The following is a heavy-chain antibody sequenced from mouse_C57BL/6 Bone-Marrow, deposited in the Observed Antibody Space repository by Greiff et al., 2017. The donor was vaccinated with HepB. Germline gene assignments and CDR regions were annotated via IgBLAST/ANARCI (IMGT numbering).Heavy chain of an antibody. CDR1: GYTFTSYW. CDR3: ARRTTVVAHWYFDV. D-gene: IGHD1-1*01. Sequence: QVQLQQPAAALVKPGASVKLSCKASGYTFTSYWMHWVKPRPGQGLEWIGMIHPNSGSTNYNEKFKGKATLTVDKSYSTAYMQLSSLTSEDSAVYYCARRTTVVAHWYFDVWGTGTTVTVSS. V-gene: IGHV1-64*01. CDR2: IHPNSGST. J-gene: IGHJ1*03.